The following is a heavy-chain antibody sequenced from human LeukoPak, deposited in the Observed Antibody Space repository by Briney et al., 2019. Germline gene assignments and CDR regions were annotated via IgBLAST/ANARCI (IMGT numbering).Heavy chain of an antibody. D-gene: IGHD3-16*01. CDR1: GGSFSGYY. CDR2: INHSGSN. V-gene: IGHV4-34*01. CDR3: AGIRDYDR. Sequence: KPSETLSLTCAVYGGSFSGYYWSWVRQPPGKGLEWIGEINHSGSNNYNPSLESRVTISVDKSKNQFSLKLRSVTAADTAVYYCAGIRDYDRWGQGTLVTVSS. J-gene: IGHJ5*02.